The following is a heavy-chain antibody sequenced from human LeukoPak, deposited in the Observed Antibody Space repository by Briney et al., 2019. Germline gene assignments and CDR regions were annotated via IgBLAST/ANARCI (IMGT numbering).Heavy chain of an antibody. D-gene: IGHD3-9*01. CDR3: GRDIFRGPVDY. V-gene: IGHV3-7*01. CDR2: IKQDGSEK. Sequence: PGGSLRLSCAASGFTFSSYWMSWVRQAPGKGLEWVANIKQDGSEKYYVDSVKGRFTISRDNAKNTLYLQMNSLRAEDTAVYYCGRDIFRGPVDYWGQGTLVTVSS. J-gene: IGHJ4*02. CDR1: GFTFSSYW.